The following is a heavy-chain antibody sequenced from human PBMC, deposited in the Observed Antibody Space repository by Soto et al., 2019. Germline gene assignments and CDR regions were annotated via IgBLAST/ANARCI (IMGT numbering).Heavy chain of an antibody. V-gene: IGHV4-34*01. CDR3: AKAHVMVVAGSTFDY. CDR1: GGSFSGYY. D-gene: IGHD6-19*01. CDR2: INHSGNT. Sequence: PSETLSLTCAVYGGSFSGYYWSWIRQPPGKGLEWIGEINHSGNTNYNPSLKSRVTISVDKSNNQFSLKLRSVTAADTAVYYCAKAHVMVVAGSTFDYWGHGTLVTVSS. J-gene: IGHJ4*01.